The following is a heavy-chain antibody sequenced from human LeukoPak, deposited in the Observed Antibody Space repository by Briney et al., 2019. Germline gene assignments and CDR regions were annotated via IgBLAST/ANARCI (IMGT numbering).Heavy chain of an antibody. J-gene: IGHJ4*02. CDR1: GFTFSNAW. CDR2: IKSTANGGTI. D-gene: IGHD1-26*01. CDR3: TREYSGSFDY. V-gene: IGHV3-15*01. Sequence: QSGGSLRLSCAASGFTFSNAWMNWVRQTPEKGLEWVGLIKSTANGGTIDYAAPVKGRFTISRDDSKNTLHLQMNSLKIEDTAMYYCTREYSGSFDYWGQGALVTVSS.